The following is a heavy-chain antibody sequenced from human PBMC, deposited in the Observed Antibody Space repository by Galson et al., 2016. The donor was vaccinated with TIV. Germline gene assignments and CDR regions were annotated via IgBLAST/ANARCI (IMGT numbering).Heavy chain of an antibody. CDR1: GYTFTTYG. CDR2: INAGDGST. CDR3: ARGSSWSPFYGMDV. Sequence: SVKVSCKASGYTFTTYGTRWVRQAPGHRLEWMGWINAGDGSTKYSQNFQGRLSITTDTSATTAYMELSSLRSEDTAVYFCARGSSWSPFYGMDVWGQGTTVNVSS. D-gene: IGHD6-13*01. J-gene: IGHJ6*02. V-gene: IGHV1-3*01.